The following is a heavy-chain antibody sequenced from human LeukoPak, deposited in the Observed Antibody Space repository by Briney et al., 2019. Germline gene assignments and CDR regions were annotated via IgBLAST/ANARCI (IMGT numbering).Heavy chain of an antibody. CDR2: IYYSGST. CDR3: AREAERGDRDY. Sequence: SETLSLTGTVSGGSISSSSYYWGWIRQPPGKGLEWIGSIYYSGSTYYNPSLKSRVTISVDTSKNQFSLKLSSVTAADTAVYYCAREAERGDRDYWGQGTLVTVSS. J-gene: IGHJ4*02. CDR1: GGSISSSSYY. D-gene: IGHD3-10*01. V-gene: IGHV4-39*07.